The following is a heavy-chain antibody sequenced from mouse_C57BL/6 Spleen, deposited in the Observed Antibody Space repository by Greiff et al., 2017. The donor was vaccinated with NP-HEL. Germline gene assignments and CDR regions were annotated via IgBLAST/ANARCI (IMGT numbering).Heavy chain of an antibody. CDR1: GYTFTDYY. V-gene: IGHV1-26*01. CDR2: INPNNGGT. J-gene: IGHJ4*01. D-gene: IGHD1-1*01. Sequence: EVQLQQSGPELVKPGASVKISCKASGYTFTDYYMNWVKQSHGKSLEWIGDINPNNGGTSYNQKFKGKATLTVDKSSSTAYMELRSLTSEDSAVYYCARDGSSGRAMDYWGQGTSVTVSS. CDR3: ARDGSSGRAMDY.